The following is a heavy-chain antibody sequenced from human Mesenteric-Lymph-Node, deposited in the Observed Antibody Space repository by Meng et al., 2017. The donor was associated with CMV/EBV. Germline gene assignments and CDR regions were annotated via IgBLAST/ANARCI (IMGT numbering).Heavy chain of an antibody. CDR2: IKSKTDGGTT. V-gene: IGHV3-15*01. CDR3: TTKGSSSSGPFFDY. D-gene: IGHD6-6*01. CDR1: GFIFSNAW. Sequence: SGFIFSNAWMSWGRQAPGKGLEWVGRIKSKTDGGTTDYPAPVKDRFTISRDDSKNTLYLQMNSLKTEDTAVYYCTTKGSSSSGPFFDYWGPGTLVTVSS. J-gene: IGHJ4*02.